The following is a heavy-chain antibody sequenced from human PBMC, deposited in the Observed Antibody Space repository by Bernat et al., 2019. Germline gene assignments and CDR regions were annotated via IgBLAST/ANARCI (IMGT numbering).Heavy chain of an antibody. CDR1: GGTFSSYA. Sequence: QVQLVQSGAEVKKPGSSVKVSCKASGGTFSSYAISWVRQAPGQGLEWMGGIIPIFGTANYAQKFQGRVTITADESTSTAYMELSSLRSEDTAVYYCARAPSYYDFWSGYYPIDYWGQGTLVTDSS. CDR3: ARAPSYYDFWSGYYPIDY. J-gene: IGHJ4*02. CDR2: IIPIFGTA. D-gene: IGHD3-3*01. V-gene: IGHV1-69*01.